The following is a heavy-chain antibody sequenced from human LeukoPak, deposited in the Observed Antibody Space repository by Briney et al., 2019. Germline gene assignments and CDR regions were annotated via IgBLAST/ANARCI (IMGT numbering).Heavy chain of an antibody. Sequence: SETLSLTCTVSGGSISSYYWSWIRQPAGKGLEWIGRIYTSGSTNYNPSLKSRVTMSVDTSKNQFSLKLSSVTAADTAVYYCARGSYDGSGSYCDYWGQGTLVTVSS. J-gene: IGHJ4*02. CDR1: GGSISSYY. D-gene: IGHD3-10*01. CDR2: IYTSGST. CDR3: ARGSYDGSGSYCDY. V-gene: IGHV4-4*07.